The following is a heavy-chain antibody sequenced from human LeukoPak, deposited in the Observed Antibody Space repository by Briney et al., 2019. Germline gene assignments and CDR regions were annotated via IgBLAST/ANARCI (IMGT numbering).Heavy chain of an antibody. D-gene: IGHD5-12*01. CDR3: ARDSYSGYDTTPDY. J-gene: IGHJ4*02. V-gene: IGHV3-7*03. CDR2: IKQDGSER. Sequence: GGSLRLSCAASGFTFSSYWMSWVRQAPGKGPEWVANIKQDGSERYYVDSVKGRFTISRDNAKNPLYLQMNSLRAEDTAVYYCARDSYSGYDTTPDYWGQGTLVTVSS. CDR1: GFTFSSYW.